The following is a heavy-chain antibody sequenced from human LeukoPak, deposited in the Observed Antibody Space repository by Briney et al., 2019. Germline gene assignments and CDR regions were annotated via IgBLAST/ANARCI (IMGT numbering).Heavy chain of an antibody. CDR3: ARENSGSFDY. J-gene: IGHJ4*02. Sequence: SETLSLTCTVSGGSISSDIYYWSWSRQPPGKGLEWIGYIYYRGSTYYIPSLKSRVTISIDTSKYQFSLRLSSVTAAYTAVSYCARENSGSFDYWGQGTLVTVSS. D-gene: IGHD3-10*01. CDR1: GGSISSDIYY. CDR2: IYYRGST. V-gene: IGHV4-30-4*08.